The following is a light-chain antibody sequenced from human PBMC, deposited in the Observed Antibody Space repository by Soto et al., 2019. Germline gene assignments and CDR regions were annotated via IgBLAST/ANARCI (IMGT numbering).Light chain of an antibody. CDR1: SSNIGAGYD. Sequence: QSVLTQPPSVSGAPGQRVTISCTGSSSNIGAGYDVHWYQQFPGTAPKLLIYGNSNRPSGVPDRFSGSKSGTSASLAITGLQAEDEADYYGQSYDSSLSGVVFGGGSKLTVL. J-gene: IGLJ2*01. V-gene: IGLV1-40*01. CDR2: GNS. CDR3: QSYDSSLSGVV.